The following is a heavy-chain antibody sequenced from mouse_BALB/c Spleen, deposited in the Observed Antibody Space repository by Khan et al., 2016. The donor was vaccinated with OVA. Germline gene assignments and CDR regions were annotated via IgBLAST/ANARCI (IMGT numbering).Heavy chain of an antibody. D-gene: IGHD1-1*01. CDR1: GFTFSDYG. CDR3: ARYGSMDY. V-gene: IGHV5-15*02. CDR2: ISSVAYST. Sequence: EVQLVESGGGLVQPGGSRKLSCAASGFTFSDYGMAWVRQAPGKGPEWVAFISSVAYSTYYADTVTGRFTISRENAKNTMYLEMSSLRSEDAAMYSCARYGSMDYWGQGTTVTVSS. J-gene: IGHJ4*01.